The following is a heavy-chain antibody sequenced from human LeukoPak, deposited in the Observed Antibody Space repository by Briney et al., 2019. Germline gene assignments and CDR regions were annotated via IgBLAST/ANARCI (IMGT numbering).Heavy chain of an antibody. Sequence: ASVKVSCKASGYTFTMYGITWVRQAPGQGLEWMGWISAYNDNTNYAQNLQDRVTMTTDTSTSTAYMELRSLTYDDTAVYYCARDRYGVRSGSCDYWGQGTLVTVSS. CDR2: ISAYNDNT. J-gene: IGHJ4*02. CDR3: ARDRYGVRSGSCDY. V-gene: IGHV1-18*01. D-gene: IGHD1-26*01. CDR1: GYTFTMYG.